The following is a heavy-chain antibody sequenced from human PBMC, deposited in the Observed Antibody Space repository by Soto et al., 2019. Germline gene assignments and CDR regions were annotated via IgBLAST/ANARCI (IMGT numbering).Heavy chain of an antibody. J-gene: IGHJ4*02. D-gene: IGHD4-17*01. Sequence: QLQLQESGPGLVKPSETLSLTCTVSGGSISSSSYYWGWIRQPPGKGLEWIGSIYYSGSTYYNPSLKSRVTISVDASKNQFSLKLSSVTAADTAVYYCARGFPTVVTVDYWGQGTLVTVSS. CDR1: GGSISSSSYY. CDR2: IYYSGST. CDR3: ARGFPTVVTVDY. V-gene: IGHV4-39*01.